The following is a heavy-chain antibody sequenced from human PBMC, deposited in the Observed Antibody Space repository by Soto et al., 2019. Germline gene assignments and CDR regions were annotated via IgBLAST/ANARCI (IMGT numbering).Heavy chain of an antibody. CDR2: IYSGGYT. CDR3: APPAGGGGY. J-gene: IGHJ4*02. CDR1: GFTVSNNY. V-gene: IGHV3-53*01. Sequence: EVQLVESGGGLIQPGGSLRLSCAVSGFTVSNNYMSWVRQAPGKGLEGVSVIYSGGYTAYGDSVKGRFTISRDNSKNTVFPKVKRLRAADTGVYYCAPPAGGGGYWGQGTLVTVSS. D-gene: IGHD3-10*01.